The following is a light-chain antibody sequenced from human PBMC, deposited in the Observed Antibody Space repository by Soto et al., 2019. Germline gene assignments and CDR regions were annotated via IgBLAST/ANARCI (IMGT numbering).Light chain of an antibody. Sequence: QSALTQPPSASGSPGQSVTISCTGTSSYVGGYNYVSWYQQHPGKAPKLMIYEVSKRPSGVPDRFSGSKSGNTAFLTFSGLQAEDEADYYCSSDAASHNFVFGTGTKVTVL. CDR3: SSDAASHNFV. CDR1: SSYVGGYNY. V-gene: IGLV2-8*01. J-gene: IGLJ1*01. CDR2: EVS.